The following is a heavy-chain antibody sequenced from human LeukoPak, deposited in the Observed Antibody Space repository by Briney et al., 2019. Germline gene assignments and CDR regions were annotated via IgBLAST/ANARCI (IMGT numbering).Heavy chain of an antibody. CDR2: IYSGGST. CDR3: ARGVRGVQHWGIYFDY. J-gene: IGHJ4*02. D-gene: IGHD3-10*01. Sequence: GGSLRLSCAASGFTFDDYGMSWVRQAPGKGLEWVSVIYSGGSTYYADSVKGRFTISRDNSKNTLYLQMNSLRAEDTAVYYCARGVRGVQHWGIYFDYWGQGTLVTVSS. CDR1: GFTFDDYG. V-gene: IGHV3-53*01.